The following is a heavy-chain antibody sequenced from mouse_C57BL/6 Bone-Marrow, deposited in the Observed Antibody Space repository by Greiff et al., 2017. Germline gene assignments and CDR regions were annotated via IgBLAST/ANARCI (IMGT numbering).Heavy chain of an antibody. CDR1: GYTFTDYY. D-gene: IGHD2-4*01. J-gene: IGHJ4*01. CDR2: LYPGRGNT. Sequence: VQLQESGAELVRPGASVKLSCKASGYTFTDYYINWVKQRPGQGLEWIARLYPGRGNTYYNEKFTGKATLTAEKSSITAYMQLSSLTSEDSAVYFWAKTGDDYDWGFYAMDYWGQGTSVTVSS. CDR3: AKTGDDYDWGFYAMDY. V-gene: IGHV1-76*01.